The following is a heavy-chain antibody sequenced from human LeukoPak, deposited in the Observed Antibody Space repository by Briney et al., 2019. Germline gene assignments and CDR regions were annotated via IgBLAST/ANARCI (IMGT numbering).Heavy chain of an antibody. CDR1: GFTFSSYG. CDR3: AKEGTAMASSYFDY. V-gene: IGHV3-30*18. CDR2: ISHDGTVQ. D-gene: IGHD5-18*01. J-gene: IGHJ4*02. Sequence: GSLRLSCAASGFTFSSYGMQWVRQAPGKGLEWVAAISHDGTVQHYADSVKGRFTISRDNSDNTLYLQMNSLRDEDTAMYYCAKEGTAMASSYFDYWGQGTLITVSS.